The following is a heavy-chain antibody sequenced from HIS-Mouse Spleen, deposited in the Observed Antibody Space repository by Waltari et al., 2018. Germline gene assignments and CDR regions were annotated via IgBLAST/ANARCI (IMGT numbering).Heavy chain of an antibody. CDR2: IYYSGST. V-gene: IGHV4-39*07. Sequence: QLQLQESGPGLVKPSETLSLTCTVSGGSISSSSYYWGWIRQPPGKGLEWIGSIYYSGSTYHNPSRKSLVTISVDTSKNQFSLKLSSVTAADTAVYYCAREIPYSSSWYDWYFDLWGRGTLVTVSS. CDR3: AREIPYSSSWYDWYFDL. CDR1: GGSISSSSYY. J-gene: IGHJ2*01. D-gene: IGHD6-13*01.